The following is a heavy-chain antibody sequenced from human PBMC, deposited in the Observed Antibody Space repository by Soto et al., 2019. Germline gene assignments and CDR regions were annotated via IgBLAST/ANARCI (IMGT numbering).Heavy chain of an antibody. Sequence: WETLSLTCAVSGDSITSSYWSCLRQPPGKGLEWIADIHHSGATTYNPSLKSRVVISVDTSRNHFSLQLNSMTAADTAVYYCSRPEPFTAAGPYWGQGTLVTVSS. CDR3: SRPEPFTAAGPY. J-gene: IGHJ4*02. D-gene: IGHD6-13*01. CDR1: GDSITSSYW. CDR2: IHHSGAT. V-gene: IGHV4-4*02.